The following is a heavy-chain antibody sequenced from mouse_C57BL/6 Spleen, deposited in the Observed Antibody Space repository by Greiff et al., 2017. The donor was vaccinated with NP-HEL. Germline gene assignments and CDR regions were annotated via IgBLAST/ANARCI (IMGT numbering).Heavy chain of an antibody. D-gene: IGHD2-3*01. V-gene: IGHV5-16*01. J-gene: IGHJ1*03. CDR1: GFTFSDYY. Sequence: EVQLVESEGGLVQPGSSMKLSCTASGFTFSDYYMAWVRQVPEKGLEWVANINYDGSSTYYLDSLKSRFIISRDNAKNILYLQMSSLKSEDTATYYCARPDGYYPYWYFDVWGTGTTVTVSS. CDR2: INYDGSST. CDR3: ARPDGYYPYWYFDV.